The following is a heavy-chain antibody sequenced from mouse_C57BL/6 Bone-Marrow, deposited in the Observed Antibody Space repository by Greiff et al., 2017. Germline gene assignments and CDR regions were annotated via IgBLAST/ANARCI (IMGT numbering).Heavy chain of an antibody. Sequence: DVQLVESGGDLVKPGGSLKLSCAASGFTFSSYGMSWVRQTPDKRLEWVATISSGGSYTYYPDSVKGRITISRDNDKNTLYLQMSSLKSEDTAMYYCARRPYDGDYWYVDVWGTGTTVTVSS. D-gene: IGHD2-3*01. CDR1: GFTFSSYG. J-gene: IGHJ1*03. V-gene: IGHV5-6*01. CDR2: ISSGGSYT. CDR3: ARRPYDGDYWYVDV.